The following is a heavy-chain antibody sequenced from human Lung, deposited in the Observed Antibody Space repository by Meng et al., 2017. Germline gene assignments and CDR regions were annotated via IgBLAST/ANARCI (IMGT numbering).Heavy chain of an antibody. D-gene: IGHD6-19*01. J-gene: IGHJ5*02. CDR3: VRSSAWVRTGFDP. Sequence: LQVSGPWLVRTSEALVLTCGVSGGSISISGYYWGWIRQPPGKGLEWIGSIGHSGFTYYTPSLKSRVAVSLDTSKSQFSLMLTSVTAADTAVYYCVRSSAWVRTGFDPWGQGTLVTVSS. V-gene: IGHV4-39*01. CDR1: GGSISISGYY. CDR2: IGHSGFT.